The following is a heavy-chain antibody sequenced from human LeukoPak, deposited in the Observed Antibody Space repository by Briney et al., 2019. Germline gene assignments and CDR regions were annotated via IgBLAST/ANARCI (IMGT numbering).Heavy chain of an antibody. V-gene: IGHV4-39*01. J-gene: IGHJ4*02. CDR3: ARNADVTVASVTFDY. Sequence: SETLSLTCTVSGGSISSSSYYWGWIRQPPGKGLEWIGSIYYSGSTYYNPSLKSRVTISVDTSKNQFSLRVSSMTAADTAVYFCARNADVTVASVTFDYWGQGALVTVSS. D-gene: IGHD6-19*01. CDR2: IYYSGST. CDR1: GGSISSSSYY.